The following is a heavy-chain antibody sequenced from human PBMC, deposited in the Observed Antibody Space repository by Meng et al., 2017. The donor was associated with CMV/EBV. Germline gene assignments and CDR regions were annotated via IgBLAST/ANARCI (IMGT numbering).Heavy chain of an antibody. CDR2: IIPIFGTA. J-gene: IGHJ6*02. V-gene: IGHV1-69*05. CDR1: GGTFSSYA. CDR3: ARDKSSAAGTGYYYYGMDV. D-gene: IGHD6-13*01. Sequence: SVKVSCKASGGTFSSYAISWVRQAPGQGLEWMGGIIPIFGTANYAQKFQGRVTNTTDESTSTAYMELSSLRSEDTAVYYCARDKSSAAGTGYYYYGMDVWGQGTTVTVSS.